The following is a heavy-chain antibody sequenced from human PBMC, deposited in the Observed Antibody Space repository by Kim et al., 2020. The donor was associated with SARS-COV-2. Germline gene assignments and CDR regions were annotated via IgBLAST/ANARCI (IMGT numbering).Heavy chain of an antibody. CDR3: SKDWYSGYDYGDY. J-gene: IGHJ4*02. V-gene: IGHV3-23*01. Sequence: CADSVKVRFTISRDNSKNTLYLQMNSLRAEDTAVYYWSKDWYSGYDYGDYWGQGTLVTVSS. D-gene: IGHD5-12*01.